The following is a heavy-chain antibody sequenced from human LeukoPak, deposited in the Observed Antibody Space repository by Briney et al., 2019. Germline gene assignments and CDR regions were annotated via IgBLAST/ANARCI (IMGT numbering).Heavy chain of an antibody. J-gene: IGHJ4*02. Sequence: RTGGSLRLSCAASGFTFSSYAMSWVRQASGKGLEWVSAISGSGGSTYYADSVKGRFTISRDNSKNTLYLQMNSLRAEDTAVYYCAKEKENYYDSSGDYWGQGTLVTVFS. CDR2: ISGSGGST. V-gene: IGHV3-23*01. D-gene: IGHD3-22*01. CDR1: GFTFSSYA. CDR3: AKEKENYYDSSGDY.